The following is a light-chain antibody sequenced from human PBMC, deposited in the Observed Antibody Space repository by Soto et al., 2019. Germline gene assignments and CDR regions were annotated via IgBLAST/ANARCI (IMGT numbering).Light chain of an antibody. CDR1: KSVSSRF. Sequence: EIVLPQSPGTLSLSPGERATLSCRASKSVSSRFLAWYQQKPGQAPRLLMYGASSRATGIPDRFSGTGSGTDFTLTISRLEPEDFAVYYCQQYGSSPYTFGLGTKLEIK. V-gene: IGKV3-20*01. CDR3: QQYGSSPYT. CDR2: GAS. J-gene: IGKJ2*01.